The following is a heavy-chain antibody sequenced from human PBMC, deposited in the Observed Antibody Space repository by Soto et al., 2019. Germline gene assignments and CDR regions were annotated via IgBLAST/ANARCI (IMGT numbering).Heavy chain of an antibody. D-gene: IGHD6-25*01. V-gene: IGHV4-59*01. CDR3: GSVRPSGYVLS. Sequence: SETLSLTYTVSGGYLISYYVTWIRQSPGKGLEWIGYVYFSGNTNCNPSLKSRVTISIDTSKNQFSLRLASVTAADTAFYYCGSVRPSGYVLSWGQGTLVTLSS. CDR1: GGYLISYY. CDR2: VYFSGNT. J-gene: IGHJ5*02.